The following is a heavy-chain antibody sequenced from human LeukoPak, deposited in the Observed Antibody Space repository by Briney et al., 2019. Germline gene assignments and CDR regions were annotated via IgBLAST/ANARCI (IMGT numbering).Heavy chain of an antibody. CDR2: INHSGST. J-gene: IGHJ5*02. CDR1: GGSFSGYY. D-gene: IGHD2-2*02. Sequence: SETLSLTCAVYGGSFSGYYWSWIRQPPGKGLEWIGEINHSGSTNYNPSLKSRVTISVDTSKNQFSLKLSSVTASDTAVYYCARSYCSSISCYIYWFRPWVQGTLVTVSS. CDR3: ARSYCSSISCYIYWFRP. V-gene: IGHV4-34*01.